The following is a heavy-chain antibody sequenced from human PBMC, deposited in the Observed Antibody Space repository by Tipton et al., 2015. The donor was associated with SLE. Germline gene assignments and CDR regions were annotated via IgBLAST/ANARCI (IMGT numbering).Heavy chain of an antibody. D-gene: IGHD3-10*01. CDR1: GGSFSGYY. CDR2: INHSGST. CDR3: ARDHRMVRGRD. Sequence: LRLSCAVYGGSFSGYYWSWIRQPPGKGLEWIGEINHSGSTNYNSSLKSRVTISVDTSKNQFSLKLSSVTAADTAVYYCARDHRMVRGRDWGQGTLVTVSS. V-gene: IGHV4-34*01. J-gene: IGHJ4*02.